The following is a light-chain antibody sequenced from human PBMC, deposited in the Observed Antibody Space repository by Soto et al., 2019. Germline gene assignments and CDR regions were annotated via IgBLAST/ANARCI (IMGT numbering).Light chain of an antibody. CDR1: QSVSNNY. CDR2: GAS. Sequence: EIVLTQSPGTLSLSLVERATLSFRASQSVSNNYLAWYQQKPGQAPRLLIYGASNRATGIPDRFSGSGSGTDFTLTISSLQPDDFATYYCQQYNSYPRTFGQGTKVDIK. J-gene: IGKJ1*01. V-gene: IGKV3-20*01. CDR3: QQYNSYPRT.